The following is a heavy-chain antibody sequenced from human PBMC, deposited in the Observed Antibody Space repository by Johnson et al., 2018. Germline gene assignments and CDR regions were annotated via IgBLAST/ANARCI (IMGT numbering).Heavy chain of an antibody. Sequence: QDQLVQSGGGVVQPGRSLRLSCAASGFTFSSYAMHWVRQAPGKGLEWVAVISYDGSNKYYADSVKGRFTIYRDNSKNTLYLQMNSLRAEDTAVYYCAKWRYFDWYTQNWCDPWGQGTLVTVSS. D-gene: IGHD3-9*01. CDR2: ISYDGSNK. J-gene: IGHJ5*02. CDR1: GFTFSSYA. V-gene: IGHV3-30*18. CDR3: AKWRYFDWYTQNWCDP.